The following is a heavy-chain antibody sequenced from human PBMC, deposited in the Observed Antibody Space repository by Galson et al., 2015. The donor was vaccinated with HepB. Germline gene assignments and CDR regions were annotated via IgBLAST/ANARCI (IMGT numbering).Heavy chain of an antibody. CDR1: GYSFTSYW. D-gene: IGHD6-6*01. CDR3: ARFSFDSSSSPYYYGMDV. V-gene: IGHV5-51*01. Sequence: QSGAEVKKPGESLKISCKGSGYSFTSYWIGWVRQMPGKGLEWMGIIYPGDSDTRYSPSFQGQVTISADKSISTAYLQWSSLKASDTAMYYCARFSFDSSSSPYYYGMDVWGQGTTVTVSS. CDR2: IYPGDSDT. J-gene: IGHJ6*02.